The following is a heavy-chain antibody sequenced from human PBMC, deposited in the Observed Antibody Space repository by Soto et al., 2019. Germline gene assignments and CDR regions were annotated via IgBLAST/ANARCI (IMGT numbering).Heavy chain of an antibody. CDR2: IYYSGST. CDR3: ARPHGGSSGWDNWFDP. V-gene: IGHV4-59*01. D-gene: IGHD6-25*01. CDR1: GGSISSYY. Sequence: QVQLQESGPGLVKPSETLSLTCTVSGGSISSYYWSWIRQPPGKGLEWIGYIYYSGSTNYNPSLNSRVTRSADPSKNQFSLKLSSVTAADTAVYYCARPHGGSSGWDNWFDPWGQGTLVTVSS. J-gene: IGHJ5*02.